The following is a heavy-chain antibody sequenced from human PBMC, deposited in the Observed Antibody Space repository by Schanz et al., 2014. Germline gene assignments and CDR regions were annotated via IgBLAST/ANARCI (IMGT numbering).Heavy chain of an antibody. CDR3: ARGGVERATIRDAFDL. Sequence: QVPLVQSGSEVTKPGSSVKVSCEASGGTFGRYTLSWLRQAPGQGLEWMGRNSHVLGVTNYAQEYQYRLTITVDQSKTTAIMELSSLTSEDTALDDCARGGVERATIRDAFDLWGQGTMVTVS. CDR2: NSHVLGVT. J-gene: IGHJ3*01. V-gene: IGHV1-69*02. D-gene: IGHD3-16*01. CDR1: GGTFGRYT.